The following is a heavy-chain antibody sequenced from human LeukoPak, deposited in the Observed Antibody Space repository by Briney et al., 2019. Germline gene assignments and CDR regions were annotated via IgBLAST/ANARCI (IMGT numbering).Heavy chain of an antibody. CDR3: ARTTEAHSWRTRYYDYYMDV. D-gene: IGHD6-13*01. CDR2: IYYSGST. V-gene: IGHV4-39*07. Sequence: KPSETLSLTCAVSGGSISSNSYYWGWIRQPPGKGLEWIGSIYYSGSTNYNPSLKSRLTISVDTSKNQFSLKLSSVTAADTAVYYCARTTEAHSWRTRYYDYYMDVWGKGTTAAVSS. CDR1: GGSISSNSYY. J-gene: IGHJ6*03.